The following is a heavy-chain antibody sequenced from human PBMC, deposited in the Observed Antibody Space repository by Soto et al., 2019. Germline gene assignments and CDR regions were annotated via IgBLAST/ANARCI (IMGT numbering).Heavy chain of an antibody. Sequence: GASVKVSCKASGYSFTDYHIHWVRQAPGQGLEWLGRINPKSGGTSTAQKFQGWVTMTTDTSISKASMELTRLTSDDTAIYYCARGDSTDCSNGVCSFFYNHDMDVCGQGTTVTVSS. CDR2: INPKSGGT. D-gene: IGHD2-8*01. CDR1: GYSFTDYH. J-gene: IGHJ6*02. CDR3: ARGDSTDCSNGVCSFFYNHDMDV. V-gene: IGHV1-2*04.